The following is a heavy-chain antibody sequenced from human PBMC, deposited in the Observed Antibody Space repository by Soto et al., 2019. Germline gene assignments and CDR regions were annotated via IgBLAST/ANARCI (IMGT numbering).Heavy chain of an antibody. D-gene: IGHD1-7*01. Sequence: SVKVSCKASGGTFSSYAISWVRQAPGQGLEWMGGIIPIFGTANYAQKFQGRVTITADESTSTAYMELSSLRSEDTAVYYCARDTAQYNWNYVLPLTYYYYGMDVWGQGTTVTVSS. CDR1: GGTFSSYA. J-gene: IGHJ6*02. CDR2: IIPIFGTA. V-gene: IGHV1-69*13. CDR3: ARDTAQYNWNYVLPLTYYYYGMDV.